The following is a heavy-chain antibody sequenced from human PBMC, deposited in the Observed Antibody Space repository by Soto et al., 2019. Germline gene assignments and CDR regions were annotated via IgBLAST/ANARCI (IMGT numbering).Heavy chain of an antibody. J-gene: IGHJ5*02. D-gene: IGHD3-3*01. CDR1: GFTFSSFA. CDR3: ARPNDFSSGYKGPLDP. V-gene: IGHV3-30-3*01. Sequence: GGSLRLSCAASGFTFSSFAMHWVRQAPGKGLEWVAVISYDGSIKYYEDSLEGRFSISRDNSKNTLFLQMSSLRSDDTAVYYCARPNDFSSGYKGPLDPWGQGTLVTVSS. CDR2: ISYDGSIK.